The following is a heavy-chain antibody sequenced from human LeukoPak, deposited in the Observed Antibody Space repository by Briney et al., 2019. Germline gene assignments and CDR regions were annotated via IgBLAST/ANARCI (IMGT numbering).Heavy chain of an antibody. CDR1: GGSFSGYY. CDR2: INHSGST. V-gene: IGHV4-34*01. Sequence: SETLSLTCAVYGGSFSGYYWSWIRQPPGKGLEWIGEINHSGSTNYNPSLKSRVTISVDTSKNQFSLKLSSVTAADTAVYYCARGSSMVRGFGWFDPWGQGTLVTVSS. J-gene: IGHJ5*02. D-gene: IGHD3-10*01. CDR3: ARGSSMVRGFGWFDP.